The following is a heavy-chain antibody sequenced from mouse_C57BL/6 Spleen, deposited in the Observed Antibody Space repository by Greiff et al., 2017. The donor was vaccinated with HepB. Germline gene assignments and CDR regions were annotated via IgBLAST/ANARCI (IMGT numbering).Heavy chain of an antibody. CDR3: ARGGYYGSSYDY. CDR1: GYTFTSYW. D-gene: IGHD1-1*01. Sequence: QVQLKQPGAELVMPGASVKLSCKASGYTFTSYWMHWVKQRPGQGLEWIGEIDPSDSYTNYNQKFKGKSTLTVDKSSSTAYMQLSSLTSEDSAVYYCARGGYYGSSYDYWGQGTTLTVSS. V-gene: IGHV1-69*01. J-gene: IGHJ2*01. CDR2: IDPSDSYT.